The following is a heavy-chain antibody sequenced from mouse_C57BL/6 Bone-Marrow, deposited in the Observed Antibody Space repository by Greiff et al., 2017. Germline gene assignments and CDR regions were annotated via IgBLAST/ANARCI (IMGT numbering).Heavy chain of an antibody. D-gene: IGHD2-1*01. CDR1: GYTFTSYW. CDR2: FNPSTGGT. Sequence: QVQLQQPGTELVKPGASVKLSCKASGYTFTSYWMHWVKQRPGQGLEWIGNFNPSTGGTNYNEKFKSKATLTVDKSSSTAYMQLSSLTSEDSAVYYCARWSLRGIAMDYWGQGTSVTVSS. J-gene: IGHJ4*01. CDR3: ARWSLRGIAMDY. V-gene: IGHV1-53*01.